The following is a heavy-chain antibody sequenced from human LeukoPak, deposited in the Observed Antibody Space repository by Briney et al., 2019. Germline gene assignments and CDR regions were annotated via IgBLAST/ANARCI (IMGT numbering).Heavy chain of an antibody. CDR2: SSSSSSYM. D-gene: IGHD3-9*01. CDR1: GFTFSTYT. CDR3: ARGADYHILTGPYDY. J-gene: IGHJ4*02. V-gene: IGHV3-21*01. Sequence: PGGSLRLSCAASGFTFSTYTMNWVRQAPGKGLEWVSSSSSSSSYMYYVDSVKGRFTISRDNAKNSLSLQMNSLRAEDTAVYYCARGADYHILTGPYDYWGQGTLVTVSS.